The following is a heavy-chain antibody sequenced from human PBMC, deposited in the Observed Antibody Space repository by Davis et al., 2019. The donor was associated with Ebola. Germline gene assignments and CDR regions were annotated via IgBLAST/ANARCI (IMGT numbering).Heavy chain of an antibody. CDR1: GFTFSSYS. CDR3: ARWGGPGKYCSSTSCYTPYYFDY. V-gene: IGHV3-21*01. CDR2: ISSSSSYI. Sequence: PGGSLRLSCAASGFTFSSYSMNWVRQAPGKGLEWVSSISSSSSYIYYADSVKGRFTISRDNAKNSLYLQMNSLRAEDTAVYYCARWGGPGKYCSSTSCYTPYYFDYWGQGTLVTVSS. J-gene: IGHJ4*02. D-gene: IGHD2-2*02.